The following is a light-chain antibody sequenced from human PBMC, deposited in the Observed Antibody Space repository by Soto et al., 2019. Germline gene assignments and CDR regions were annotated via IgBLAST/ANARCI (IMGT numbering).Light chain of an antibody. V-gene: IGKV3-15*01. Sequence: EVVMTQSPATLSVSPGDTATLSCRASQGVSSNLAWYQQKSGQAPRLLIYGASTRATGVPARFSGSGSGTEFTLTISRLQSEDFAVYYCQQYVSSPYTFGQGTKLEI. CDR2: GAS. J-gene: IGKJ2*01. CDR1: QGVSSN. CDR3: QQYVSSPYT.